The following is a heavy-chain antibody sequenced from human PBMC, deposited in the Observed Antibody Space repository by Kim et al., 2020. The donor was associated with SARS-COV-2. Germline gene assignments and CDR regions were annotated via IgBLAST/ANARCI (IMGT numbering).Heavy chain of an antibody. J-gene: IGHJ5*02. CDR3: ARRIAAAVHP. CDR1: GGSISSSSYY. D-gene: IGHD6-13*01. CDR2: IYYSGST. V-gene: IGHV4-39*07. Sequence: SETLSLTCTVSGGSISSSSYYWGWIRQPPGKGLEWIGSIYYSGSTYYNPSLKSRVTISVDTSKNQFSLKLSSVTAADTAVYYCARRIAAAVHPWGQGTLVTVSS.